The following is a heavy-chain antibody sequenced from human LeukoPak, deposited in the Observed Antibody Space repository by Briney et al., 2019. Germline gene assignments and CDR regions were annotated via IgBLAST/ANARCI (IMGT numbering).Heavy chain of an antibody. J-gene: IGHJ3*02. V-gene: IGHV3-48*02. CDR2: ISSSSSSTI. Sequence: PGGSLRLSCAASGFTFSSYSMNWVRQAPGKGLEWVSYISSSSSSTIYYADSVKGRFTISRDNAKNSLYLQMNSLRDEDTAVYYCARVTYKGGDPFDAFDIWGQGTMVTVSS. CDR1: GFTFSSYS. D-gene: IGHD2-21*02. CDR3: ARVTYKGGDPFDAFDI.